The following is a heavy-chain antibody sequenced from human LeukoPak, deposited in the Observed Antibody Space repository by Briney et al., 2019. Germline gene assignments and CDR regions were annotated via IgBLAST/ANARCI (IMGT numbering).Heavy chain of an antibody. Sequence: GGSLRLSCAASGFTFNSYAMSWVRQAPGKVLEWVSAIRGSAGSTYSADSVKGRFTMSSDNSKNTLYLQMNSLRAEDTAVYYSAKAYTNTGYAWDYWGQRTLVTVSS. J-gene: IGHJ4*02. CDR3: AKAYTNTGYAWDY. CDR1: GFTFNSYA. CDR2: IRGSAGST. D-gene: IGHD6-13*01. V-gene: IGHV3-23*01.